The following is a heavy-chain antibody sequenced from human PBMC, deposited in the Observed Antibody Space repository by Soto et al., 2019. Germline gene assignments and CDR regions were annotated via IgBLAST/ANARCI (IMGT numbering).Heavy chain of an antibody. CDR1: GDSVSSNSAA. D-gene: IGHD3-10*01. CDR3: ARERGVLSEAFDT. Sequence: QTLSLTCAVSGDSVSSNSAAWNVLRQSPSRGLEWLGRTYYRSKWYNDYVVSVKSRITINPDTSKNQFSLQLNSVTPEDTAVYYCARERGVLSEAFDTWGQGTVVTVSS. CDR2: TYYRSKWYN. V-gene: IGHV6-1*01. J-gene: IGHJ3*02.